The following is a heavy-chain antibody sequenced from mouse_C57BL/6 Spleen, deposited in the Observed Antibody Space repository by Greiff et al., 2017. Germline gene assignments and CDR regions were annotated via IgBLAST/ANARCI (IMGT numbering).Heavy chain of an antibody. Sequence: EVTVVESGGGLVQSGRSLRLSCATSGFTFSDFYMEWVRQAPGKGLEWIAASRNKANDYTTEYSASVKGRFIVSRDTSQSILYLQMNALRAEDTAIYYCARDASYYGSSWYFDVWGTGTTVTVSS. V-gene: IGHV7-1*01. CDR3: ARDASYYGSSWYFDV. CDR2: SRNKANDYTT. CDR1: GFTFSDFY. D-gene: IGHD1-1*01. J-gene: IGHJ1*03.